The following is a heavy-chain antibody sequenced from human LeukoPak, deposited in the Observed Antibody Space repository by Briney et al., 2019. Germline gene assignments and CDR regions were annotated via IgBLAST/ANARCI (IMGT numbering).Heavy chain of an antibody. Sequence: PSETLSPTCTVSGGSISSGSYYWSWIRQPAGKGLEWIGRIYTSGSTNYNPSLKSRVTISVDTSKNQFSLKLSSVTAADTAVYYCAREWLLMSYFDYWGQGTLVTVSS. J-gene: IGHJ4*02. CDR3: AREWLLMSYFDY. CDR1: GGSISSGSYY. V-gene: IGHV4-61*02. CDR2: IYTSGST. D-gene: IGHD3-22*01.